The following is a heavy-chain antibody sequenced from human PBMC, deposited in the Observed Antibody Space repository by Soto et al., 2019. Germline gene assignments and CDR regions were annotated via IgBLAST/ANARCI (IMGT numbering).Heavy chain of an antibody. Sequence: EVQLLESGGGLVQPGGSLRLSCGVSGFTFNDFEMNWVRQAPGKGLEWLAYIDGSGTTKKYADSVRGRFTISRDNPNTSLFLQMSALSAADTSIFYCARGFGRFNNWGHGTLVSVSS. V-gene: IGHV3-48*03. CDR1: GFTFNDFE. D-gene: IGHD3-10*01. J-gene: IGHJ4*01. CDR3: ARGFGRFNN. CDR2: IDGSGTTK.